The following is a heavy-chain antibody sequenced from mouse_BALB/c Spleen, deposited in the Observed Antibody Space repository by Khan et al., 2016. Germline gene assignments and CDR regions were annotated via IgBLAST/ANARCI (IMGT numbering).Heavy chain of an antibody. J-gene: IGHJ2*01. Sequence: QVQLQQSGAELARPGASVKMSCKASGYSFTSYTMHWVKQRPGQGLEWLGFINPSSSYTNYNQNFKDQVTLTADKSSSPGYMQLRRLTLKDSAVCFSARDSTTVVAPLDYWGQGTTLTVSS. D-gene: IGHD1-1*01. CDR1: GYSFTSYT. V-gene: IGHV1-4*01. CDR2: INPSSSYT. CDR3: ARDSTTVVAPLDY.